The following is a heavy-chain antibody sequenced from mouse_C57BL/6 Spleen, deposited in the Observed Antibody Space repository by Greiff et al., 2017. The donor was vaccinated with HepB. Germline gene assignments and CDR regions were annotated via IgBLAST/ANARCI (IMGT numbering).Heavy chain of an antibody. V-gene: IGHV1-81*01. CDR2: IYPRSGTT. Sequence: VKLQESGAELARPGASVKLSCKASGYTFTSYGISWVKQRTGQGLEWIGEIYPRSGTTYYNEKFTGKATLTADKYSSTAYMELRSLTSEDSAVYFCATVTSYWGQGTTLTVSS. J-gene: IGHJ2*01. CDR1: GYTFTSYG. CDR3: ATVTSY.